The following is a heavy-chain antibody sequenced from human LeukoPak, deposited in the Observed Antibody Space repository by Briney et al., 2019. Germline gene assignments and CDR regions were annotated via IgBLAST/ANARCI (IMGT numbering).Heavy chain of an antibody. CDR3: ARSRTWYSSGRGPFDY. CDR2: IYYSGST. CDR1: GGSISSGGYY. V-gene: IGHV4-31*03. Sequence: SQTLSLTCTVSGGSISSGGYYWSWIRQHPGKGLEWIGYIYYSGSTYYNPSLKSRVTISVDTSKNQFSLKLSSVTAADTAVYYCARSRTWYSSGRGPFDYWGQGTLVTVSS. J-gene: IGHJ4*02. D-gene: IGHD6-19*01.